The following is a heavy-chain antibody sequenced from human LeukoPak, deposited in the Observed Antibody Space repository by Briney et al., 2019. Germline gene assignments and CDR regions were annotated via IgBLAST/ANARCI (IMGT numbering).Heavy chain of an antibody. CDR2: IYYYSGST. V-gene: IGHV4-59*01. Sequence: PETLSLTCAVSSASITDSYWSWIRQAPGKGLEWIGYIYYYSGSTIYNPSLKSRVTISVDTSRNQFSLKLSSVTAADTAVYYCARSGSGLQPFDYWGQGTLVTVTS. D-gene: IGHD3-10*01. CDR3: ARSGSGLQPFDY. J-gene: IGHJ4*02. CDR1: SASITDSY.